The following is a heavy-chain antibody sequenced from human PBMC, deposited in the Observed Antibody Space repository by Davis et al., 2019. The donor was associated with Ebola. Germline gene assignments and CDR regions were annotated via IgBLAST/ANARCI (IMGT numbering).Heavy chain of an antibody. J-gene: IGHJ4*02. CDR2: IYYSGIT. CDR1: GGSISNYY. CDR3: ARTPQYTTYGSYFDF. V-gene: IGHV4-59*01. D-gene: IGHD2/OR15-2a*01. Sequence: MPSATLSLTCTVSGGSISNYYWSWIRQPPGKGLEWIGYIYYSGITNYNPSLKSRVTISGDTSNNRFSLNVNSVTAADTAMYYCARTPQYTTYGSYFDFWGQGVLVTVSS.